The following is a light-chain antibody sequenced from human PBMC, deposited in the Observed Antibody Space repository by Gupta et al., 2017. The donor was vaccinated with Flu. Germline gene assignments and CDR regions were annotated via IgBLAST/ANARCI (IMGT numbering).Light chain of an antibody. V-gene: IGKV1-39*01. CDR2: AAS. CDR3: QQCESTQET. CDR1: QSISSY. J-gene: IGKJ1*01. Sequence: DIQMTQFPSSLSASVGDRVTITCRASQSISSYLNWYQQKPGKAPKLLIYAASSLQSGVPSRFSGSGSGTDFTLTISRLQPEDFATYFRQQCESTQETFGQGTKVEIK.